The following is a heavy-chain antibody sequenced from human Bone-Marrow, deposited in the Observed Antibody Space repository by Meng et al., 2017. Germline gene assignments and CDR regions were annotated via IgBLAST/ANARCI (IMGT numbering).Heavy chain of an antibody. CDR3: ARDYYDSPGPFDY. D-gene: IGHD3-22*01. J-gene: IGHJ4*02. CDR2: VWYDGSNK. Sequence: QVLVVEVGGGGVQPGRTRDLSCAASGFTFNNYGMHWVRQAPGKGLEWVAVVWYDGSNKYYADSVKGRFTISRDNSKNTLYLQMNSLRAEDTAIYYCARDYYDSPGPFDYWGQGTLVTVSS. CDR1: GFTFNNYG. V-gene: IGHV3-33*01.